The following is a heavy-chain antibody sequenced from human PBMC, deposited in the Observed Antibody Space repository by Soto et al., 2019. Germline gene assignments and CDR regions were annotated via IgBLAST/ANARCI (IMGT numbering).Heavy chain of an antibody. D-gene: IGHD3-22*01. CDR3: AKDVEGFITVLHD. CDR1: GFTFSSYS. Sequence: QPGGSLRLSCAASGFTFSSYSMNWVRQAPGKGLEWVSGISGSGGSTKHADSVKGRLTISRDNSKNTLYLQMNSLRAEDTAVYYCAKDVEGFITVLHDWGQGT. V-gene: IGHV3-23*01. CDR2: ISGSGGST. J-gene: IGHJ4*02.